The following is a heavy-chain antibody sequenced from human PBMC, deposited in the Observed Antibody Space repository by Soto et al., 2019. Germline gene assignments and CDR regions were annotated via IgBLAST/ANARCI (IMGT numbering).Heavy chain of an antibody. CDR3: AREEGYSYGSTRPSWFDP. Sequence: QVQLVQSGAEVKKPGASVKVSCKASGYTFTSYGISWVRQAPGQGLEWLGWISAYNSNTDYAQKLQGRVTMTTDTSTSTAYVELRSLRSDDRAVYYCAREEGYSYGSTRPSWFDPWGQGTLVTVSS. D-gene: IGHD5-18*01. CDR2: ISAYNSNT. CDR1: GYTFTSYG. J-gene: IGHJ5*02. V-gene: IGHV1-18*01.